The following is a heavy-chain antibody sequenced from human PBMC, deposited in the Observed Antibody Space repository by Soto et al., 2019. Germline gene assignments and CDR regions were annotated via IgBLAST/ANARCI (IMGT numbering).Heavy chain of an antibody. CDR1: GGSISSYY. J-gene: IGHJ3*02. Sequence: SETLSLTCTVSGGSISSYYWSWIRQPPGKGLEWIGYIYYSGSTNYNPSLKSRVTISVDTSKNQFSLKLSSVTAADTAVYYCARDGALSDPSVGAFDIWGQGTMVTVSS. D-gene: IGHD1-26*01. CDR2: IYYSGST. V-gene: IGHV4-59*01. CDR3: ARDGALSDPSVGAFDI.